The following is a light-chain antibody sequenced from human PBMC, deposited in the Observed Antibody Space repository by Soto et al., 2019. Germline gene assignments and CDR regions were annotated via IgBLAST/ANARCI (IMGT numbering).Light chain of an antibody. V-gene: IGLV2-14*01. CDR3: SSYTGSSINTVV. CDR2: EVS. Sequence: QSALTQPASVSGSPGQPITISCTGTSSDVGANNYVSWYQHHPGKAPKLLIYEVSNRPSGVSSRFSGSKSGNTASLTISGLQAEDEAEYYCSSYTGSSINTVVFGGGTKLTVL. J-gene: IGLJ2*01. CDR1: SSDVGANNY.